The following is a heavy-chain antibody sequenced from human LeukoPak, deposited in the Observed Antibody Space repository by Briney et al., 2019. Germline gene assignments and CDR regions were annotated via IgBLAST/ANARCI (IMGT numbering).Heavy chain of an antibody. CDR1: GFTFSSYA. V-gene: IGHV3-30-3*01. CDR2: ISYDGSNK. CDR3: ARDDRMDV. Sequence: GGSLRLSCAASGFTFSSYAMHWVRQAPGKGLEWVAVISYDGSNKYYADSVKGRFTTSRDNSKNTLYLQMNSLRAEDTAVYYCARDDRMDVWGQGTTVTVSS. J-gene: IGHJ6*02.